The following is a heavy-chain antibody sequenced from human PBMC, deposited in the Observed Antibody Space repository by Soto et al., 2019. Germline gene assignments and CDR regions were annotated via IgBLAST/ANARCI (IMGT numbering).Heavy chain of an antibody. CDR3: STRRGRRRPLPFDP. D-gene: IGHD1-1*01. CDR1: GYSFTSYW. J-gene: IGHJ5*02. V-gene: IGHV5-10-1*01. Sequence: PGESLKISCKGSGYSFTSYWINWVRQIPGRGLEWMGRIDPSDSYTNYSPSFQGHVTISADKSISTAYLQWSSLRASDTAMYYGSTRRGRRRPLPFDPWGQGTLVTVSS. CDR2: IDPSDSYT.